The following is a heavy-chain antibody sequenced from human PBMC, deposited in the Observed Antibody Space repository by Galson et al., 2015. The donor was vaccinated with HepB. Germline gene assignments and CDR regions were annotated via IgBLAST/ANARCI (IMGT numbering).Heavy chain of an antibody. CDR1: GFTFSSYA. CDR3: ARVSSGWLDYYYYCGMDV. V-gene: IGHV3-30*04. CDR2: ISYDGSNK. J-gene: IGHJ6*02. D-gene: IGHD6-19*01. Sequence: SLRLSCAASGFTFSSYAMHWVRQAPGKGLEWVAVISYDGSNKYYADSVKGRFTISRDNSKNTLYLQMNSLRAEDTAVYYCARVSSGWLDYYYYCGMDVWGQGTTVTVSS.